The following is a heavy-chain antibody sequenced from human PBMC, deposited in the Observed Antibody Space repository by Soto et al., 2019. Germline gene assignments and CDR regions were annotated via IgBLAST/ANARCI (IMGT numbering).Heavy chain of an antibody. V-gene: IGHV5-51*01. CDR1: GYTFDNYW. CDR2: IYPGDSDT. D-gene: IGHD7-27*01. CDR3: ARQLGMSGGWFHP. J-gene: IGHJ5*02. Sequence: GESLKISCKGSGYTFDNYWIGWVRQMPGKGLEWMGVIYPGDSDTRYSPSFRGQVTISADKSINTAYLQWSSLRASDTAIYYCARQLGMSGGWFHPWGQGTLVTVSS.